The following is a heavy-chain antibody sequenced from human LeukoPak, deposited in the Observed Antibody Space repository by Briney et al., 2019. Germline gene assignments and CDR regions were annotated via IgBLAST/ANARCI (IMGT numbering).Heavy chain of an antibody. Sequence: GGSLRLSCAASGFTFSSYSMNWVRQAPGKGLEWVSYISSSSSAIYYADSVKGRFTISRDNAKNSLYLQMNSLRAEDTAVYYCARETVLGYCSGGSCYRGYNWFDPWGQGTLVTVSS. J-gene: IGHJ5*02. D-gene: IGHD2-15*01. CDR3: ARETVLGYCSGGSCYRGYNWFDP. V-gene: IGHV3-48*01. CDR2: ISSSSSAI. CDR1: GFTFSSYS.